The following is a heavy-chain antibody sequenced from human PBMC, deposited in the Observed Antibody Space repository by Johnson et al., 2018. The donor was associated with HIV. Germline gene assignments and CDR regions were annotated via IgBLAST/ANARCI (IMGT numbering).Heavy chain of an antibody. V-gene: IGHV3-15*01. CDR2: IKSRTDGGTT. CDR1: GFTFNNAW. J-gene: IGHJ3*02. Sequence: VQLVESGGGLVKPGGSLRLSCAASGFTFNNAWMNWVRQAPGKGLEWVGRIKSRTDGGTTDYAAPVKGRFTISRDDSKNTLYLQMNSLKTEDTAVYYCTTEDLRGYGYLFSFGDAFDIWGQGTMVTVSS. D-gene: IGHD5-18*01. CDR3: TTEDLRGYGYLFSFGDAFDI.